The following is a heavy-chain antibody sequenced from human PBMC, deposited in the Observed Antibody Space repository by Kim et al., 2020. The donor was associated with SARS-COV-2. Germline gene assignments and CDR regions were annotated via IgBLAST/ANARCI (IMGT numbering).Heavy chain of an antibody. D-gene: IGHD6-19*01. V-gene: IGHV4-39*01. J-gene: IGHJ3*02. CDR2: IYYSGST. CDR1: GGSISSSSYY. Sequence: SETLSLTCTVSGGSISSSSYYWGWIRQPPGKGLEWIGSIYYSGSTYYNPSLKSRVTISVDTSKNQFSLKLSSVTAADTAVYYCARHVPGIAVAGTPYDAFDIWGQGTMVTVSS. CDR3: ARHVPGIAVAGTPYDAFDI.